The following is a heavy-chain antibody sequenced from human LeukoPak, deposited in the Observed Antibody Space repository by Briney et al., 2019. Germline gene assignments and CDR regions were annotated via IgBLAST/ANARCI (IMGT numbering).Heavy chain of an antibody. CDR2: IKSESDGGTS. D-gene: IGHD3-16*01. J-gene: IGHJ1*01. CDR3: TTGLAS. CDR1: GFSFTKNW. V-gene: IGHV3-15*01. Sequence: GGSLRLSCVGSGFSFTKNWMNWVRQAPGKGLDWVGRIKSESDGGTSDYVASVKGRFSISRDDSKNTVYLQMNSLRTEDTGVYYCTTGLASWGQGTLVTVSS.